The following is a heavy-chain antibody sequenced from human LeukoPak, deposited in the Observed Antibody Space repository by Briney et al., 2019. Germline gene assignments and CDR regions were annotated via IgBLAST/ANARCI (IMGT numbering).Heavy chain of an antibody. CDR2: MNPNSGNT. D-gene: IGHD3-9*01. J-gene: IGHJ4*02. V-gene: IGHV1-8*01. CDR3: ARGGYDILTGYYTGDYFDY. Sequence: ASVKVSCKASGYTFTSYDINWVRQATGQGLEWMGWMNPNSGNTGYAQKFQGRVTMTRNTSISTAYMELSSLRSEGTAVYYCARGGYDILTGYYTGDYFDYWGQGTLVTVSS. CDR1: GYTFTSYD.